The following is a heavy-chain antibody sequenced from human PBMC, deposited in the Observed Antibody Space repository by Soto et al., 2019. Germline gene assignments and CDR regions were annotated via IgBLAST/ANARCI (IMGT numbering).Heavy chain of an antibody. CDR2: ISGSGGST. CDR3: ANDNVVFDY. Sequence: GGSLRLSCAASGFTFSSYAMSWVRQAPGKGLEWVSAISGSGGSTYYVDSVKVRITISRDNSKNTLYLQMNSLRAEDAVVYYGANDNVVFDYWGQGTLVTVSS. J-gene: IGHJ4*02. V-gene: IGHV3-23*01. D-gene: IGHD2-21*01. CDR1: GFTFSSYA.